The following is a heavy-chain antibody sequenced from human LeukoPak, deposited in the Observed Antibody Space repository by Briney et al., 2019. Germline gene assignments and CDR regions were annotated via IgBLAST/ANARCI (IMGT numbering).Heavy chain of an antibody. CDR3: ARGGGQWLFQYYFDY. V-gene: IGHV4-31*03. CDR1: GGSISSGGYY. J-gene: IGHJ4*02. D-gene: IGHD3-22*01. CDR2: IYYSGST. Sequence: SQTLSLTCTVSGGSISSGGYYWSWIRQHPGKGLEWIGYIYYSGSTYYNPSLKSRVTISVDTSKNQFSLKLSFVTAADTAVYYCARGGGQWLFQYYFDYWGQGTLVTVSS.